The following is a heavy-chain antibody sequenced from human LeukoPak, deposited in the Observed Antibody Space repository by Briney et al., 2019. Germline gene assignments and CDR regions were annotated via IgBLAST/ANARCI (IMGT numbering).Heavy chain of an antibody. CDR3: ARSAPSGSSGYYDPHFDY. CDR1: GFTFSSDW. CDR2: IQPDGSEH. V-gene: IGHV3-7*01. Sequence: GGSLRLSCAASGFTFSSDWMSWVRQAPGKGLEWVGNIQPDGSEHYPVDSVKGRFTISRDNAKNSLYLQMNSLRAEDTAVYYCARSAPSGSSGYYDPHFDYWGQGTLVTVSS. J-gene: IGHJ4*02. D-gene: IGHD3-22*01.